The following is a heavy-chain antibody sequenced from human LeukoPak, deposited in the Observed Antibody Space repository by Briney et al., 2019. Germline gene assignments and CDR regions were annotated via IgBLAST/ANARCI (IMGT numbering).Heavy chain of an antibody. Sequence: ASVKVSCKASGYTFTGYYMHWVRQAPGQGLEWMGWIHPNSGGTNYAQKFQGWVTMTRDTSISTAYMELSRLRSDDTAVYYCAREGTERHGMDVWGQGTTVTVSS. CDR1: GYTFTGYY. CDR2: IHPNSGGT. CDR3: AREGTERHGMDV. J-gene: IGHJ6*02. V-gene: IGHV1-2*04. D-gene: IGHD1-1*01.